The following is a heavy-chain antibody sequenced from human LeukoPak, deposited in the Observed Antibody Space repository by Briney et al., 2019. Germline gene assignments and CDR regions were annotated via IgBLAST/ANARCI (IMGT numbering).Heavy chain of an antibody. Sequence: GGSLRLSCEASGFRFGIYGLHWVRQAPGEGLEWVAGISYVGNSKYYVESVKGRFTISRDNSKNTLYLQMNSLRAEDTAVYYCAKANCSGGSCYTDYWGQGTLVTVSS. CDR3: AKANCSGGSCYTDY. V-gene: IGHV3-30*18. CDR1: GFRFGIYG. J-gene: IGHJ4*02. D-gene: IGHD2-15*01. CDR2: ISYVGNSK.